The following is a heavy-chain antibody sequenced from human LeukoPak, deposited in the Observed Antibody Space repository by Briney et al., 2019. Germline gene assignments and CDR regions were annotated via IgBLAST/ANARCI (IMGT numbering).Heavy chain of an antibody. CDR1: GGTFSSYA. D-gene: IGHD1-7*01. Sequence: GASVKVSCKASGGTFSSYAISWVRQAPGQGLEWMGGIIPIFGTANYAQKFQGRVTITADESTSTAYMELSSLRSEDTAVYYCARERRYNWNYGGLGWFDPWGQGTLVTVSS. CDR3: ARERRYNWNYGGLGWFDP. CDR2: IIPIFGTA. J-gene: IGHJ5*02. V-gene: IGHV1-69*13.